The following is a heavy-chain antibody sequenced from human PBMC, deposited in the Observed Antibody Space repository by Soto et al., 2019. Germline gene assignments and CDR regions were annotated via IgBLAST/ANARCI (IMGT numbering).Heavy chain of an antibody. CDR3: ARVIREEASGGKYYDFWSGYLDY. CDR1: GGTFSSYT. Sequence: ASVKVSCKASGGTFSSYTISWVRQAPGQGLEWMGRIIPILGIANYAQKFQGRVTITADKSTSTAYMELSSLRSEDTAVYYCARVIREEASGGKYYDFWSGYLDYWGQGTLVTVSS. J-gene: IGHJ4*02. CDR2: IIPILGIA. D-gene: IGHD3-3*01. V-gene: IGHV1-69*02.